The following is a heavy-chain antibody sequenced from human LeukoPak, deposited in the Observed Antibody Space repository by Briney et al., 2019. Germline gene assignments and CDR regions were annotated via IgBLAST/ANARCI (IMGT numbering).Heavy chain of an antibody. J-gene: IGHJ4*02. CDR3: AKSLAFGELWVYYFDY. V-gene: IGHV3-9*01. CDR1: GFTFDDYA. CDR2: ISWNSGSI. Sequence: GGSLRLSCAASGFTFDDYAMHWVRQAPGKGLEWVSGISWNSGSIGYADSVKGRFTISRGNAKNSLYLQMNSLRAEDTALYYCAKSLAFGELWVYYFDYWGQGTLVTVSS. D-gene: IGHD3-10*01.